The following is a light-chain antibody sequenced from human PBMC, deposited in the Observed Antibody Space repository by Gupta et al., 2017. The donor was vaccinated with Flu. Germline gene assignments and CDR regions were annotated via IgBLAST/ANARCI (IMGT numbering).Light chain of an antibody. Sequence: DIQLTQSPSSLSASVGDRLTITCRASQGISNFLAWYQQKPGKVPKLLIYGASTLQSGVPSRFSGSGSGTXFTLTIXSLQPEDVATYYCQKYDSAFRTFGXGTKVEIK. CDR2: GAS. CDR1: QGISNF. J-gene: IGKJ1*01. V-gene: IGKV1-27*01. CDR3: QKYDSAFRT.